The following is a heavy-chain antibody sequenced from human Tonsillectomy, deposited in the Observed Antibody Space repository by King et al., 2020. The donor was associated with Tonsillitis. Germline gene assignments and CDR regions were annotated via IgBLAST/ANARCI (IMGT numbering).Heavy chain of an antibody. CDR3: AKAPLGRWIFDY. CDR1: KFNFSTYA. Sequence: VQLVESGGGLVQPGGSLRLSCAASKFNFSTYAMSWVRQAPGKGLEWVSSISGSDNSRYYADSVKGRFTISRDNSKNTLYLQMNSLRVEDTAVYYCAKAPLGRWIFDYWGQGTLVTVSS. CDR2: ISGSDNSR. J-gene: IGHJ4*02. V-gene: IGHV3-23*04. D-gene: IGHD4-23*01.